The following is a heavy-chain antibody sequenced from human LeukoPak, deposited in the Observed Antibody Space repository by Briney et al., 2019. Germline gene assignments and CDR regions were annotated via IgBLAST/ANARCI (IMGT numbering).Heavy chain of an antibody. D-gene: IGHD4-17*01. J-gene: IGHJ4*02. CDR3: AKDRTRSMTTVTTLNY. Sequence: GRTLKPARAPAGFTLSSYGMSWASQAAGDVRVWVSAIISSGGTTYYADSVKGRFTISRDNSKNTLSLQMNSLRAEDTAVYYCAKDRTRSMTTVTTLNYCGQGTLVTVSS. CDR2: IISSGGTT. V-gene: IGHV3-23*01. CDR1: GFTLSSYG.